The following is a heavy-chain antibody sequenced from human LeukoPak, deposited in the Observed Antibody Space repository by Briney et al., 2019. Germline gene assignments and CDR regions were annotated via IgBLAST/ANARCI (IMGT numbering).Heavy chain of an antibody. CDR3: AREDNWNDVPFDY. V-gene: IGHV4-59*12. CDR2: ISYSGST. D-gene: IGHD1-1*01. CDR1: GGSISSYY. Sequence: SETLSLTCSVSGGSISSYYWSWIRQPPGKGLEWIGYISYSGSTKYNPSLKSRVTISVDTSKNQFSLKVSSVTAADTAVYYCAREDNWNDVPFDYWGQGTLVTVSS. J-gene: IGHJ4*02.